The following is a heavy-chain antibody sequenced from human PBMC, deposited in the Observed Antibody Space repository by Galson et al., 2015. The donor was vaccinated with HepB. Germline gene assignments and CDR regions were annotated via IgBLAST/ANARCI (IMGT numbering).Heavy chain of an antibody. V-gene: IGHV3-74*01. CDR1: GFTLSSYW. Sequence: SLRLSCAASGFTLSSYWMHWVRQAPGKGLVWVSRINSDGSSTSYADSVKGRFTISRDNAKNTLYLQMNSLRAEDTAVYYCARVPSWDIVVVTALLHDAFDIWGQGTMVTVSS. D-gene: IGHD2-21*02. CDR3: ARVPSWDIVVVTALLHDAFDI. J-gene: IGHJ3*02. CDR2: INSDGSST.